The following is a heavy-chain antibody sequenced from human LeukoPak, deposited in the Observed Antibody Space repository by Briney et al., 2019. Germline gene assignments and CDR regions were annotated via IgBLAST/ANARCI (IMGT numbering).Heavy chain of an antibody. CDR3: ARDMGAPDYGSYSVDY. J-gene: IGHJ4*02. V-gene: IGHV4-61*01. Sequence: PSKTLSLTCTVSGGSVSSGSYYWSWIRQPPGRGLEWIAYIHYSGSAAYNPSLKSRVTISRDMSTNQFSLKMTSVTAADTAVYFCARDMGAPDYGSYSVDYWGQGTLVTVSS. CDR2: IHYSGSA. D-gene: IGHD4-23*01. CDR1: GGSVSSGSYY.